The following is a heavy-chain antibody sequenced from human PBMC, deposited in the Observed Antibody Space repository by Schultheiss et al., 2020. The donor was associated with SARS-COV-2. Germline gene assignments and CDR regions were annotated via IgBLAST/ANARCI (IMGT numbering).Heavy chain of an antibody. CDR3: ARDLRIGDGYLDY. D-gene: IGHD2-21*01. CDR1: GFTFSGFD. V-gene: IGHV3-13*01. J-gene: IGHJ4*02. Sequence: GASLKISCAASGFTFSGFDMHWVRQAAGKGLEWVSTIGTGDDTYYVGSVKGRFTISRENAKNSLYLQMNSLRAEDTAVYYCARDLRIGDGYLDYWGQGTLVTVSS. CDR2: IGTGDDT.